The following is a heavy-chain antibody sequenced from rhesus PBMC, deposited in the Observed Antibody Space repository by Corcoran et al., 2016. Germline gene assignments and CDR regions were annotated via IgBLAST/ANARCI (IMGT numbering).Heavy chain of an antibody. D-gene: IGHD2-21*01. CDR3: ARDYCTGSGCYDY. CDR1: GGSISSRNW. CDR2: IYGSGSST. Sequence: QVQLQESGPAVVKPSETLPLPCAGSGGSISSRNWGSWIRQSPGKGLERFGGIYGSGSSTNYNPSLKSRFTLSVDTSKNQLSLKLSSVTAADTAVYYCARDYCTGSGCYDYWGQGVLVTVSS. J-gene: IGHJ4*01. V-gene: IGHV4-93*01.